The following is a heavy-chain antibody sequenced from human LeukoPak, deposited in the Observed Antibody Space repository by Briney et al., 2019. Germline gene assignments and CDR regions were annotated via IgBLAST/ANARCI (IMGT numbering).Heavy chain of an antibody. V-gene: IGHV1-18*01. D-gene: IGHD6-13*01. CDR2: ISVYNGNT. Sequence: GASVKVSCKASGYTFSNYGISWVRQAPGQGLEWMGWISVYNGNTNYAQKLQGRVTLTTDTSTSTAYMEVRSLRSDDTAVYYCARDAGSSWSDYYYYMDVWGKGTTVTISS. CDR1: GYTFSNYG. J-gene: IGHJ6*03. CDR3: ARDAGSSWSDYYYYMDV.